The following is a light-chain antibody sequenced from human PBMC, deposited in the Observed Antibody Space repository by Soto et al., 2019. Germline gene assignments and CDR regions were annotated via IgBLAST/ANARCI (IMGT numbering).Light chain of an antibody. V-gene: IGLV1-40*01. CDR1: SCNIGAGYD. CDR2: GNS. CDR3: QSYDSSLSCV. Sequence: QSVLTQPPSVSGAPGQRVTISCTGSSCNIGAGYDVPWYQQFPGTAPKLLIYGNSNRPSGVPDRFSGSKSGTSASLAITGLQAEDEADYYCQSYDSSLSCVFGSGTKVTVL. J-gene: IGLJ1*01.